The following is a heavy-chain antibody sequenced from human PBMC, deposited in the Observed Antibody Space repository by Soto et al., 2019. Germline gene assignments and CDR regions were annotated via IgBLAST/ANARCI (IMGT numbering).Heavy chain of an antibody. CDR1: GFIFSDHY. J-gene: IGHJ3*02. CDR3: AQTAYFDAFDI. D-gene: IGHD1-1*01. CDR2: TRNKFNIYTT. V-gene: IGHV3-72*01. Sequence: EVQLVESGGGLVQPGGSLRLSCAASGFIFSDHYMDWVRQAPGKGLEWVGRTRNKFNIYTTEYAASVKGRFTISRDDSKNSLFLQMNSLKAEDTAVYYCAQTAYFDAFDIWGQGTMVTVSS.